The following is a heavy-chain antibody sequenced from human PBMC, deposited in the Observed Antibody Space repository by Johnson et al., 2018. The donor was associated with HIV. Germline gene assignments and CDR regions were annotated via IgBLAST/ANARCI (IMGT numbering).Heavy chain of an antibody. CDR3: AKDQWSSSWTNDAFDF. V-gene: IGHV3-23*04. J-gene: IGHJ3*01. D-gene: IGHD6-13*01. CDR1: GFPFSGHN. CDR2: ISGSGYRT. Sequence: VQLVESGGGVVQPGGSLRLSCAASGFPFSGHNMGWVRQAPGKGLEFLSYISGSGYRTYYADSVKGRFTISRDNSKNTLYLQMNSLRAEDTAVYYCAKDQWSSSWTNDAFDFWGQGTMVTVSS.